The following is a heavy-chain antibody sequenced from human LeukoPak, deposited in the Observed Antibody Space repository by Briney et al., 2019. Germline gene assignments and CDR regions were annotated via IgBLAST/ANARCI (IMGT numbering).Heavy chain of an antibody. CDR3: ARDNPNSSSSGWWYYYYYYMDV. V-gene: IGHV3-48*03. J-gene: IGHJ6*03. CDR1: GFTFSSYE. D-gene: IGHD6-6*01. Sequence: PGGSLRLSCAASGFTFSSYEMNWVRQAPGKGLEWVSYISSSGSTIYYADSVEGRFTISRDNAKNSLYLQMNSLRAEDTAVYYCARDNPNSSSSGWWYYYYYYMDVWGKGTTVTVSS. CDR2: ISSSGSTI.